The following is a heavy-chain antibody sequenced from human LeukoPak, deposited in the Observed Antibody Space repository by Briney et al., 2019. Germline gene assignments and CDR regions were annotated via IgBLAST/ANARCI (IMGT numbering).Heavy chain of an antibody. D-gene: IGHD3-10*01. Sequence: ASVKVSCKASGYTLTNYGLSWVRQAPGQGLEWMGGFDPEDGETIYAQKFQGRVTMTEDTSTDTAYMELSSLRSEDTAVYYCAKVVWFGELLNWFDPWGQGTLVTVSS. V-gene: IGHV1-24*01. J-gene: IGHJ5*02. CDR3: AKVVWFGELLNWFDP. CDR1: GYTLTNYG. CDR2: FDPEDGET.